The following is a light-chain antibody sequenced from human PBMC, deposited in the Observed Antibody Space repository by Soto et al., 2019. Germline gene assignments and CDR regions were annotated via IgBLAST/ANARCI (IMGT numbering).Light chain of an antibody. V-gene: IGKV3-15*01. Sequence: VMAHSSGSLSASPGERDTLSCRASQSVSSNLAWYQQKPGQAPRLXXYGASTRATGIPARFSGIVSGTEFTLTTGCLQSQEFGDYYCQQYKNWLTITFGHGTRLEIK. J-gene: IGKJ5*01. CDR1: QSVSSN. CDR2: GAS. CDR3: QQYKNWLTIT.